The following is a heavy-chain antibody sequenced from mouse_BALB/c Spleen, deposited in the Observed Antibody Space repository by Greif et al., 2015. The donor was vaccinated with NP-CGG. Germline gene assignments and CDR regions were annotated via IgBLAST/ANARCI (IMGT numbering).Heavy chain of an antibody. J-gene: IGHJ4*01. CDR2: ISSGGGST. V-gene: IGHV5-12-1*01. CDR3: ARYDGYYYYAMDY. Sequence: EVQVVESGGGLVKPGGSLKLSCAASGFAFSSYDMSWVRQTPEKRLEWVAYISSGGGSTYYPDTVKGRFTISRDNAKNTLYPQMSSLKSEDTAMYYCARYDGYYYYAMDYWGQGTSVTVSS. CDR1: GFAFSSYD. D-gene: IGHD2-3*01.